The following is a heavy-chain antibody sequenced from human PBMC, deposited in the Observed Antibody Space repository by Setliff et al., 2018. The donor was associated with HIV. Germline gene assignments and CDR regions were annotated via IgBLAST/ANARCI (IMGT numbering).Heavy chain of an antibody. Sequence: GSLRLSCKTSGFIFSDYIMSWVRQAPGKGLEYVSAISNNGRNTHYADSVKGRFTIFRDKSKNTLYLHLNSLQTEDAGVYYCAVYLFGGSYGNRYFDFWGQGTLVTVSS. CDR3: AVYLFGGSYGNRYFDF. J-gene: IGHJ4*02. V-gene: IGHV3-64*02. D-gene: IGHD3-16*01. CDR1: GFIFSDYI. CDR2: ISNNGRNT.